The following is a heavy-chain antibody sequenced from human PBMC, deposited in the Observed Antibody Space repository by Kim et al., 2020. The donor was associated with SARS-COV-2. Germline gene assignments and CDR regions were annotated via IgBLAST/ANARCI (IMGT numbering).Heavy chain of an antibody. D-gene: IGHD1-26*01. J-gene: IGHJ4*02. CDR1: GFTFGDYA. Sequence: GGSLRLSCTASGFTFGDYAMSWFRQAPGKGLEWVGFIRSKAYGGTTEYAASVKGRFTISRDDSKSIAYLQMNSLKTEDTAVYYCTRAQDPYYETYYFDYWGQGTLVTVSS. CDR3: TRAQDPYYETYYFDY. V-gene: IGHV3-49*03. CDR2: IRSKAYGGTT.